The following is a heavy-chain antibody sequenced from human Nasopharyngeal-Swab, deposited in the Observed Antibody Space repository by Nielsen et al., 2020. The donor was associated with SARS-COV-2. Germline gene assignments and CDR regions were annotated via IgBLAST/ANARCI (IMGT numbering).Heavy chain of an antibody. CDR2: IKQDGSEK. Sequence: GESLKTSCAASGFTFSSYWMSWVRQAPGKGLEWVANIKQDGSEKYYVDSVKGRFTISRDNAKNSLYLQMNSLRAEDTAVYYCARHYDYVWGSYRPFDYWGQGTLVTVSS. D-gene: IGHD3-16*02. V-gene: IGHV3-7*01. CDR3: ARHYDYVWGSYRPFDY. J-gene: IGHJ4*02. CDR1: GFTFSSYW.